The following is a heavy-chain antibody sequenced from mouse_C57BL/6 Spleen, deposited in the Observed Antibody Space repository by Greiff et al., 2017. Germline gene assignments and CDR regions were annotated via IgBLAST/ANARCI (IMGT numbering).Heavy chain of an antibody. CDR1: GFSLTSYG. CDR3: ATSQTAQATSGFAY. J-gene: IGHJ3*01. V-gene: IGHV2-6*01. CDR2: IWGVGST. Sequence: VKLVESGPGLVAPSQSLSITCTVSGFSLTSYGVDWVRQSPGKGLEWLGVIWGVGSTNYNSALKSILSISKDNSKSQVFLKMNSLQTDDTAMYYCATSQTAQATSGFAYWGQGTLVTVSA. D-gene: IGHD3-2*02.